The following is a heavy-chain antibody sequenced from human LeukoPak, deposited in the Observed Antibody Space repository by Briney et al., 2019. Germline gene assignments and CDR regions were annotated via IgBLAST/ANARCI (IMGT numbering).Heavy chain of an antibody. Sequence: PGGSLRLSCAASGFTFSNYWMHWVRQAPGEGLVWVSRIKTDGSSTNYADSVRGRFTISRDNAENTLYLQMNSLRAEDTAVYYCVRDVTGFYDYWGQGTLVTVSS. CDR1: GFTFSNYW. J-gene: IGHJ4*02. V-gene: IGHV3-74*01. CDR2: IKTDGSST. D-gene: IGHD2/OR15-2a*01. CDR3: VRDVTGFYDY.